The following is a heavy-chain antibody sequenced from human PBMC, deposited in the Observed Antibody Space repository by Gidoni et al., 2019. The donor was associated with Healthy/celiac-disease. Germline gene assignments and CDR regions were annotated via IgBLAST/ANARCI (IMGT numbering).Heavy chain of an antibody. J-gene: IGHJ4*02. D-gene: IGHD3-22*01. CDR1: GFSFSSYG. V-gene: IGHV3-33*01. CDR2: IWLDGSNK. Sequence: QVQLVESGGGVVQPGRSLRLSGAASGFSFSSYGMHWVRQAPGKGLEWVAVIWLDGSNKYYAAPVKGRFTISRDNSKNTLYLQMNSLRAEDTAVYYCARDLSGYYHTIDYWGQGILVTVSS. CDR3: ARDLSGYYHTIDY.